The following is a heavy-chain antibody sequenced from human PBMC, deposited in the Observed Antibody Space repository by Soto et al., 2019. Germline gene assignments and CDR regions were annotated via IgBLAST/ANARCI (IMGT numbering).Heavy chain of an antibody. D-gene: IGHD6-19*01. CDR2: IWYDGSNK. CDR3: AREGYSSGWYFEPVFDY. Sequence: QVQLVESGGGVVQPGRPLRLSCAASGFTFSSYGMHWVRQAPGKGLEWVAVIWYDGSNKYYADSVKGRFTISRDNSKNTLYLQMNSLRAEDTAVYYCAREGYSSGWYFEPVFDYWGQGTLVTVSS. CDR1: GFTFSSYG. J-gene: IGHJ4*02. V-gene: IGHV3-33*01.